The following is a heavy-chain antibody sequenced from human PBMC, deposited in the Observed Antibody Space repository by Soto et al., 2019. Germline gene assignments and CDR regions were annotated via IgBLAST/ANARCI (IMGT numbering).Heavy chain of an antibody. Sequence: ASVKVSCKASGFSFIDYSILWVRQAPGQSLEWLGWINAGNGNTKYSHKFQDRVTITSDTSATTTYMELRSLRSEGTAVFYCARSAKKTWLPGFWGQGTLVTVPQ. CDR1: GFSFIDYS. CDR3: ARSAKKTWLPGF. J-gene: IGHJ1*01. V-gene: IGHV1-3*01. D-gene: IGHD5-12*01. CDR2: INAGNGNT.